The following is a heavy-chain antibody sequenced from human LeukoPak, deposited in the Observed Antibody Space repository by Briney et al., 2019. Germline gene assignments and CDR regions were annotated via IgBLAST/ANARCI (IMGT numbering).Heavy chain of an antibody. D-gene: IGHD2-15*01. CDR3: ARAGVVVVAASYFDY. CDR1: GYTFTGYY. CDR2: INPNSGGT. Sequence: ASVKVSCKASGYTFTGYYMHWVRQAPGQGLEWMGWINPNSGGTNYAQKFQGRVTMTRDTSISTAYMELSRLRSEDTAVYYCARAGVVVVAASYFDYWGQGTLVTVSS. J-gene: IGHJ4*02. V-gene: IGHV1-2*02.